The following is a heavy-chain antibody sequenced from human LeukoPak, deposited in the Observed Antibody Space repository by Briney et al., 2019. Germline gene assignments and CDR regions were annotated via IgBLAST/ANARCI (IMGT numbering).Heavy chain of an antibody. D-gene: IGHD6-25*01. CDR3: ARQSTIAAARIDP. V-gene: IGHV4-39*01. CDR1: GGSISDSNYY. CDR2: IYYSGST. J-gene: IGHJ5*02. Sequence: SSETLFLTCTVSGGSISDSNYYWGWIRQPPGRGLEWIGNIYYSGSTYYSPSLKSRVTVSVDTSKNQFSLKLSSVTAADTAVYYCARQSTIAAARIDPWGQGTLVTVSS.